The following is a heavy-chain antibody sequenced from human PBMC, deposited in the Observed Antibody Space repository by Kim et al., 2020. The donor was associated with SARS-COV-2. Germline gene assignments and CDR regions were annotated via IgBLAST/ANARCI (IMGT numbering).Heavy chain of an antibody. CDR3: ARALADPSTSCYYDY. V-gene: IGHV4-34*01. J-gene: IGHJ4*02. D-gene: IGHD2-2*01. CDR2: INHSGST. CDR1: GGSFSGYY. Sequence: SETLSLTCAVYGGSFSGYYWSWIRQPPGKGLEWIGEINHSGSTNYNPSLKSRVTISVDTSKNQFSLKLSSVTAADTAVYYCARALADPSTSCYYDYWGQGTLVTVSS.